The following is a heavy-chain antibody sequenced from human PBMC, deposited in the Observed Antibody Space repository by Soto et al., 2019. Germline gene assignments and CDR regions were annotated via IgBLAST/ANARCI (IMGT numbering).Heavy chain of an antibody. V-gene: IGHV4-30-4*01. J-gene: IGHJ6*02. D-gene: IGHD6-6*01. CDR3: AKSSLYGMDF. Sequence: PSETLSLTCSVSGGSISSGYYYWSSIRQPPGKGLEWIGNIYYGGNTYYNPSLKSRLIISIDTSKNQFSLKVLSVTAADTAVYYCAKSSLYGMDFWGQGTTVTVSS. CDR1: GGSISSGYYY. CDR2: IYYGGNT.